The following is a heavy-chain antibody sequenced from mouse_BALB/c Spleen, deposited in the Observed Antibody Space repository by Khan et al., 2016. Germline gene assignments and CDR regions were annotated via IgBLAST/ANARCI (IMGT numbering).Heavy chain of an antibody. CDR2: INPDSYTI. CDR1: GFDFSRYW. V-gene: IGHV4-1*02. Sequence: EVKLLESGGGLVHPGGSLKLSCAASGFDFSRYWMSWVRQAPGKGLEWIGAINPDSYTINYTPSLKDKFIISRDNAKNTLYLQMSKVRSEDTALYYCASAGYYGYLAYWGQGTLVTVSA. CDR3: ASAGYYGYLAY. D-gene: IGHD1-1*01. J-gene: IGHJ3*01.